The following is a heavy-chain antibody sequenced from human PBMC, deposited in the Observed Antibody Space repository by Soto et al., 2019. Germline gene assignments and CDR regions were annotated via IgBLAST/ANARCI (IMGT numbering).Heavy chain of an antibody. J-gene: IGHJ6*02. CDR2: IVPMFDTA. V-gene: IGHV1-69*01. CDR3: ARNGSDSSYLSQDSCMDV. D-gene: IGHD6-6*01. CDR1: GGTFANFI. Sequence: QVQLVQSGAEVKEPGSSVKVSCKASGGTFANFIMNWVRQTPGQGLEWMGGIVPMFDTATYAEKFKGRVTISSTESTSIAYRELTSLRSEDTAGYYCARNGSDSSYLSQDSCMDVWGQGTMVTVS.